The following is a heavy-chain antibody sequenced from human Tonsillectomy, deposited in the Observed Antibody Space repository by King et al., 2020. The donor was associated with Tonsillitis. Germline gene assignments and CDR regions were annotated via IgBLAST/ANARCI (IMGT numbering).Heavy chain of an antibody. J-gene: IGHJ3*01. V-gene: IGHV1-18*01. D-gene: IGHD2-2*01. CDR2: SSTSSGNT. CDR1: GYTFSNFA. Sequence: VQLVESGVEVKKPGASVKVSCKASGYTFSNFAISWVRQAPGQGLEWMGWSSTSSGNTNYARKVQGRVTMTTDTSTSTAYMELRSLRSDDTAIYYCARGCIVVPDDLVLDDFDVWGQGTMVTVSS. CDR3: ARGCIVVPDDLVLDDFDV.